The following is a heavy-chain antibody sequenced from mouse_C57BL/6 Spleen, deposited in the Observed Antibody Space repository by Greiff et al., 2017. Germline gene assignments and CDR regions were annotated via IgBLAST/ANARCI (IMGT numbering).Heavy chain of an antibody. D-gene: IGHD2-5*01. CDR1: GYTFTSYW. CDR3: ARGGLYSTGAMDY. Sequence: VQLQQSGAELVKPGASVKLSCKASGYTFTSYWMHWVKQRPGQGLEWIGMIHPNSGSTNYNEKFKSKATLTVDKSSSTAYMQLSSLTSEDSAVYYCARGGLYSTGAMDYWGQGTSVTFSS. J-gene: IGHJ4*01. V-gene: IGHV1-64*01. CDR2: IHPNSGST.